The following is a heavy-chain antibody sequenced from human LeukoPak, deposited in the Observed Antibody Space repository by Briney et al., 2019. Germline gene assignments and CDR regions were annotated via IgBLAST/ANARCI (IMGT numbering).Heavy chain of an antibody. D-gene: IGHD4-23*01. V-gene: IGHV1-18*01. CDR3: AREIDDYGGNSGAFDI. Sequence: ASVKVSCKASGYTFTSYSISWVRQAPGQGLEWMGWISAYNGNTNYAQKLQGRVTMTTDTSTSTAYMELRSLRSDDTAVYYCAREIDDYGGNSGAFDIWGQGTMVTVSS. CDR2: ISAYNGNT. J-gene: IGHJ3*02. CDR1: GYTFTSYS.